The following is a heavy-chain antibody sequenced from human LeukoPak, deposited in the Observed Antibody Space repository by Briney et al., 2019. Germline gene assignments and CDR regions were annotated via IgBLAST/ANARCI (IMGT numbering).Heavy chain of an antibody. CDR1: GGSISSSSYY. J-gene: IGHJ4*02. V-gene: IGHV4-39*07. D-gene: IGHD7-27*01. Sequence: SETLSLTCTVSGGSISSSSYYWGWIRQPPGKGLEWIGSIYYSGSTYYNPSLKSRVTISVDTSKNQFSLKLSSVTAADTAVYYCARGLSEQQTKLTGDYWGQGTLVTISS. CDR3: ARGLSEQQTKLTGDY. CDR2: IYYSGST.